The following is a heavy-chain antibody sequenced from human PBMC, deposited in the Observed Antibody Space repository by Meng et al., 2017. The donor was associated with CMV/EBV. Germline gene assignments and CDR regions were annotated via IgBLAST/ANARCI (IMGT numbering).Heavy chain of an antibody. D-gene: IGHD1-7*01. V-gene: IGHV4-34*01. Sequence: SETLSLTCAVHGGSSSGYYWSWIRQPPGKGLEWIGEINHSGSTNYNPSLKSRVTISVDTSKNQFSLKLSSVTAADTAVYYCARGRLTGTTVRGYYYYGMDVWGQGTTVTVSS. CDR1: GGSSSGYY. CDR3: ARGRLTGTTVRGYYYYGMDV. J-gene: IGHJ6*02. CDR2: INHSGST.